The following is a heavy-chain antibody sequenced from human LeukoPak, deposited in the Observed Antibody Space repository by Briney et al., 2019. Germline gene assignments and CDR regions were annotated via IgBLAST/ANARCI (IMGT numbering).Heavy chain of an antibody. CDR1: GGSISSYY. CDR3: ARERGYGSGSYPDY. CDR2: IYYSGST. V-gene: IGHV4-59*01. Sequence: SETLSLTCTVSGGSISSYYWSWIRQPPGKGLEWIGYIYYSGSTNYNPSLKSRVTISVDTSKNQFSLKLSSVTAADTAVYYCARERGYGSGSYPDYWGQGTLVTISS. D-gene: IGHD3-10*01. J-gene: IGHJ4*02.